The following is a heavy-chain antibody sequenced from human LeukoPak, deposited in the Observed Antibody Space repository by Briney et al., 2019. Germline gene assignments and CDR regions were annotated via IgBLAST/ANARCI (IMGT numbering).Heavy chain of an antibody. CDR3: ARVAVTTNYYYGMDV. J-gene: IGHJ6*02. CDR2: ISYDGGNK. CDR1: GFTFSSYA. Sequence: GKSLRLSCAASGFTFSSYAMHWVRQAPGKGLEWVAVISYDGGNKYYADSVTGRFTISRDNSKNTLYLQMNSLRPEDTAVYYCARVAVTTNYYYGMDVWGQGTTVTVSS. V-gene: IGHV3-30-3*01. D-gene: IGHD4-17*01.